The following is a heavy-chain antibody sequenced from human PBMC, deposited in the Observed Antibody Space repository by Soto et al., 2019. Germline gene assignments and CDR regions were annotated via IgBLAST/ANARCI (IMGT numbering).Heavy chain of an antibody. Sequence: SETLSLTCAVSGGSISSGGYSWSWIRQPPGKGLEWIGYIYHSGSTNYNPSLKSRVTISVDTSKNQFSLKLSSVTAADTAVYYCARADGDYVFDYWGQGTLVTVSS. CDR3: ARADGDYVFDY. D-gene: IGHD4-17*01. V-gene: IGHV4-30-2*01. CDR2: IYHSGST. J-gene: IGHJ4*02. CDR1: GGSISSGGYS.